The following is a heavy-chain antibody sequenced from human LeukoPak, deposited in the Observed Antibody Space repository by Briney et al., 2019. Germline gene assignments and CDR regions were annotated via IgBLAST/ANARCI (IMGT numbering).Heavy chain of an antibody. D-gene: IGHD3-9*01. V-gene: IGHV3-49*04. Sequence: SGGSLRLSCTASGFTFGDYGMSWVRQAPGKGLEWVGFIRSKAHGETTEYAASVKGRFSISGDDSKTIAYLQMNSLKTEDTAVYYCTRDRVYYDILTGYRSSYFDYWGQGTLVTVSS. CDR2: IRSKAHGETT. J-gene: IGHJ4*02. CDR1: GFTFGDYG. CDR3: TRDRVYYDILTGYRSSYFDY.